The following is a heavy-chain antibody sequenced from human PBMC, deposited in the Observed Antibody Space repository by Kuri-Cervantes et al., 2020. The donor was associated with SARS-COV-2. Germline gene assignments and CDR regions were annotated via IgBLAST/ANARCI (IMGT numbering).Heavy chain of an antibody. CDR2: ISAYNGNT. CDR1: GYTFTSYG. CDR3: ARALASDFWSGYYATPDAFDI. Sequence: ASVKVSCKASGYTFTSYGISWVRQAPGQGLEWMGWISAYNGNTNYAQKLQGRVTMTTDTSTSTAYMELRSLRSDDTAVYYRARALASDFWSGYYATPDAFDIWGQGTMVTVSS. J-gene: IGHJ3*02. D-gene: IGHD3-3*01. V-gene: IGHV1-18*01.